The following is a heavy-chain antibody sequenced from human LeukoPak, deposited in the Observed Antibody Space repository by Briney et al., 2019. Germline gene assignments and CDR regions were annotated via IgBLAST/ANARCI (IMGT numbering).Heavy chain of an antibody. J-gene: IGHJ6*04. CDR3: ARNVFKDV. CDR1: GYTFTGYY. D-gene: IGHD2-21*01. CDR2: MNPNSGNT. Sequence: ASVKVSCKASGYTFTGYYMHWVRQSPGQGLEWMGWMNPNSGNTGYAQKFQGRVTMTRNTSISTAYMELSSLRSEDTAVYYCARNVFKDVWGKGTTVTISS. V-gene: IGHV1-8*02.